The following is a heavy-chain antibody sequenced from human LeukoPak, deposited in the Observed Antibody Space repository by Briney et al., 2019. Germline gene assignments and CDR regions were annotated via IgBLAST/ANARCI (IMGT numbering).Heavy chain of an antibody. V-gene: IGHV4-30-4*01. Sequence: PSQTLSLTCTVSGGSISSGDYYWSWIRQPPGKGLEWIGYIYYSGSTYYNPSLKSRVTISVDTSKNQFSLKLSSVTAADTAVYYCARYSGYSSSWYPGPYNWFDPWGQGTLVTVSS. CDR2: IYYSGST. CDR1: GGSISSGDYY. CDR3: ARYSGYSSSWYPGPYNWFDP. D-gene: IGHD6-13*01. J-gene: IGHJ5*02.